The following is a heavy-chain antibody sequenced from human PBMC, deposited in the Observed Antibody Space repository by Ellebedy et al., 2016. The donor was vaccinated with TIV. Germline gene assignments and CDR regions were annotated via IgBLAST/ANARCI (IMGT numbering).Heavy chain of an antibody. V-gene: IGHV3-23*01. CDR3: VKGSGTIDV. CDR1: GFTFSASG. J-gene: IGHJ6*02. Sequence: GESLKISCAASGFTFSASGMTWARQAPGKGLEWVSGISSGGITYYADSVRGRFTISRDNSKNTLYLQMNSLRAEDTATYYCVKGSGTIDVWGQGTTVTVSS. CDR2: ISSGGIT. D-gene: IGHD1-1*01.